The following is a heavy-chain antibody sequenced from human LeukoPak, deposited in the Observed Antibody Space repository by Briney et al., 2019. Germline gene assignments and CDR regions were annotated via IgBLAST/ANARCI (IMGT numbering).Heavy chain of an antibody. J-gene: IGHJ5*02. Sequence: ASVKVSCKASGGTFSSYAISWVRQAPGQGLEWMGGIIPIFGTANYAQKFQGRVTITADKSTSTAYMELSSLRSEDTAAYYCARDQYNWNGWFDPWGQGTLVTVSS. CDR2: IIPIFGTA. CDR3: ARDQYNWNGWFDP. V-gene: IGHV1-69*06. D-gene: IGHD1-1*01. CDR1: GGTFSSYA.